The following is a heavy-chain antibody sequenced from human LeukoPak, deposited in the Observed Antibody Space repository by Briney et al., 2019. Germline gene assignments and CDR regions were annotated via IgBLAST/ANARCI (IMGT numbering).Heavy chain of an antibody. V-gene: IGHV3-23*01. CDR3: AKTPKFYSSGWYDY. CDR1: GFTFSSYA. CDR2: ISGSGGST. D-gene: IGHD6-19*01. J-gene: IGHJ4*02. Sequence: GGSLRLSCAASGFTFSSYAMSWVRQAPGKGLEWVSAISGSGGSTYYADSVKGRFTISRDNSKNTLYLQMNSLRAEDTAVYYCAKTPKFYSSGWYDYWGQGTLVTVS.